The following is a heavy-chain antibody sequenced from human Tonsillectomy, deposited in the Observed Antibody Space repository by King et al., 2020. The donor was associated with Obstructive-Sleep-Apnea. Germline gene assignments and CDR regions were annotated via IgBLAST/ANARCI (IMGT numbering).Heavy chain of an antibody. D-gene: IGHD3-10*01. CDR2: INWNGSST. CDR1: GFTFDDYG. V-gene: IGHV3-20*01. Sequence: VQLVESGGGVVRPGGSLRLSCAASGFTFDDYGMSWVRQAPGKGLEWVSGINWNGSSTGYADSVKGRFTTSRDNAKNSLYLQMNSLRAEDTALYHCAGDILPASGSYVDGHLPFDPWGQGTLVAVSS. J-gene: IGHJ5*02. CDR3: AGDILPASGSYVDGHLPFDP.